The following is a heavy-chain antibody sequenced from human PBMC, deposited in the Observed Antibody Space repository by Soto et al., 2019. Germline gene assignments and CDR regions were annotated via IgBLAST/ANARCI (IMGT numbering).Heavy chain of an antibody. Sequence: QVQLQESGPGLVKPSQTLSLTCTVSGGSISSGGYYWSWIRQHPGKGLEWIGYIYYSGSTYYNPSLKSRVTISVDTSKNQFSLKLSSVTAADTAVYYCASTNILVVPAAMRRAPGAFDIWGQGTMVTVSS. CDR2: IYYSGST. CDR1: GGSISSGGYY. J-gene: IGHJ3*02. CDR3: ASTNILVVPAAMRRAPGAFDI. V-gene: IGHV4-31*03. D-gene: IGHD2-2*01.